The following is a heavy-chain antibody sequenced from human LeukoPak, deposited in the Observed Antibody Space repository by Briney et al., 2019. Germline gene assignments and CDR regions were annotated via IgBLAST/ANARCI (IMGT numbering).Heavy chain of an antibody. CDR3: ASIDGAAGIGGLRY. CDR1: GFTFSSNY. D-gene: IGHD6-13*01. V-gene: IGHV3-23*01. J-gene: IGHJ4*02. CDR2: ISGSGGST. Sequence: PGGSLRLSCAASGFTFSSNYMSWVRQAPGKGLEWVSAISGSGGSTYYADSVKGRFTISRDNSKNTLYLQMNSLRAEDTAVYYCASIDGAAGIGGLRYWGQGTLVTVSS.